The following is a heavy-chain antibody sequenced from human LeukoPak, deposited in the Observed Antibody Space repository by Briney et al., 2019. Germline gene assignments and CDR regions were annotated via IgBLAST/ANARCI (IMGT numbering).Heavy chain of an antibody. D-gene: IGHD2-2*01. CDR2: INPNSGGT. CDR3: ARSVAFHCSSTSCYESLYYFDY. J-gene: IGHJ4*02. CDR1: GYTFTGYY. V-gene: IGHV1-2*06. Sequence: PSVKVSCKASGYTFTGYYMHWVRQAPGQGLEWMGRINPNSGGTNYAQKFQGRVTMTRDTSISTAYMELSRLRSDDTAVYYCARSVAFHCSSTSCYESLYYFDYWGQGTLDTVSS.